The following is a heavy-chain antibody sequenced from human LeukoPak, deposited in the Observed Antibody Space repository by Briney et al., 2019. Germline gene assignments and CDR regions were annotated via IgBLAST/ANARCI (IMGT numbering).Heavy chain of an antibody. J-gene: IGHJ4*02. CDR1: GFTFSDYA. CDR3: AREKLTGDSN. D-gene: IGHD7-27*01. Sequence: GGSLRLSCAASGFTFSDYALGWVRQAPGRGLEWVATLSGSGAGTYYSDSVQGRFTISRDNSKRTLFLQMNSLRAEDTAVYYCAREKLTGDSNWGQGTLVTVSS. V-gene: IGHV3-23*01. CDR2: LSGSGAGT.